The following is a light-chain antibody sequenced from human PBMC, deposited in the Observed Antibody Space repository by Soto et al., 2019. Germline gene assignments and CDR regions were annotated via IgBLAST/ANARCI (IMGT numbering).Light chain of an antibody. CDR3: QQFNNWPPLT. CDR1: QFVSTN. V-gene: IGKV3-15*01. CDR2: SAS. J-gene: IGKJ4*01. Sequence: EVVMTQSPATLSVSPGERATLSCRASQFVSTNLAWYQQKPGQAPRLLIYSASTRATGIPARFSGSGSGTEFTLTISSLQSDDSAVYYCQQFNNWPPLTFGGGTKVEIK.